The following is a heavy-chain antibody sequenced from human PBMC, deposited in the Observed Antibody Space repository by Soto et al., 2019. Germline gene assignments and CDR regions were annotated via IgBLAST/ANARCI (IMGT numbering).Heavy chain of an antibody. CDR2: ISGNGDST. D-gene: IGHD3-16*01. Sequence: EVQLVESGGGLVKPGGSLRLSCAASGFTFSTYAINWVRQATGKGLEFVSVISGNGDSTYYANSVKGRFSSSRDSSNHTLYLQMGSLRAEDMAVYDCARAKRTYDYIWWRNDAFAIWGQGTMVPVSS. V-gene: IGHV3-64*01. J-gene: IGHJ3*02. CDR1: GFTFSTYA. CDR3: ARAKRTYDYIWWRNDAFAI.